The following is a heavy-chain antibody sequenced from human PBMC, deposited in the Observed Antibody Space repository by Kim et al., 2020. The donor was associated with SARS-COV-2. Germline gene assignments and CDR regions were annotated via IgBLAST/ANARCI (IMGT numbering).Heavy chain of an antibody. CDR3: TRETTVTTNYYYYYGMDV. Sequence: GGSLRLSCAASGFTFSNAWMSWVRQAPGKGLEWVGRIKSKTDGGTTDYAAPVKGRFTISRDDSKNTLYLQMNSLKTEDTAVYYCTRETTVTTNYYYYYGMDVWGQGTTVTVSS. J-gene: IGHJ6*02. CDR1: GFTFSNAW. V-gene: IGHV3-15*01. D-gene: IGHD4-4*01. CDR2: IKSKTDGGTT.